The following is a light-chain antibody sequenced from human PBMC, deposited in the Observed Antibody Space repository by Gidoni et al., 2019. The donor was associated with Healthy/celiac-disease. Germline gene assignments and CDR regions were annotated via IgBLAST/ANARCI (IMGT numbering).Light chain of an antibody. CDR3: QQYNNWPPIT. Sequence: EIVMTQSPATLSVSPGERATLSCRARQSVSSNLAWYQQKHGQAPRLLIYGASTRATGIPARFSGSGSGTEFTLTISSLQSEDFAVYYCQQYNNWPPITFGPGTKVDIK. CDR2: GAS. V-gene: IGKV3D-15*01. CDR1: QSVSSN. J-gene: IGKJ3*01.